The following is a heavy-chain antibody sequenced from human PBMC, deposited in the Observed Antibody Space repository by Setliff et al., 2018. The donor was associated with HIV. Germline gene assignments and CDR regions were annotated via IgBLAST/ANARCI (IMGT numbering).Heavy chain of an antibody. CDR1: GFTFSSYA. Sequence: GGSLRLSCAGSGFTFSSYAMHWVHQALGKGLEWVSFIYSDGRTYYAESVKGRFTISRDDSKNTLYLQMHSLRVEDTAAYYCAKGVKWLDPWGQGIQVTVSS. V-gene: IGHV3-53*01. J-gene: IGHJ5*02. D-gene: IGHD3-16*01. CDR2: IYSDGRT. CDR3: AKGVKWLDP.